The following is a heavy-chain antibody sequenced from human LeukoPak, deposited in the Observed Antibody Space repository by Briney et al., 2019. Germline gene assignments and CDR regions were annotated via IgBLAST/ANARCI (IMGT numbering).Heavy chain of an antibody. CDR3: AKGWSVLRFLEWGPK. Sequence: GGSLRLSCAASGFTFDDYAMHWVRQRPGKGLEWVSLIGGNGAVTYYADSVEGRFTISRDSSKNTLYLQMNGLRSDDTAFYYCAKGWSVLRFLEWGPKWGQGTLVTVSS. V-gene: IGHV3-43*02. D-gene: IGHD3-3*01. CDR2: IGGNGAVT. J-gene: IGHJ4*02. CDR1: GFTFDDYA.